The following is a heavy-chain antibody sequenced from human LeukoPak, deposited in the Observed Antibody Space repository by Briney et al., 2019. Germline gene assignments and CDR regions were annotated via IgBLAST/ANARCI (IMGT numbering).Heavy chain of an antibody. D-gene: IGHD6-13*01. J-gene: IGHJ4*02. CDR3: AKRIAAAYDFWGD. V-gene: IGHV3-21*04. Sequence: GGSLRLSCAASGFTFRSYSMNWVRQAPGKGLEWVSAIDPSSTYIYYADSVKGRFTISRDNSKNTLYLQMNSLRAEDTAVYYCAKRIAAAYDFWGDWGQGTLVTVSS. CDR2: IDPSSTYI. CDR1: GFTFRSYS.